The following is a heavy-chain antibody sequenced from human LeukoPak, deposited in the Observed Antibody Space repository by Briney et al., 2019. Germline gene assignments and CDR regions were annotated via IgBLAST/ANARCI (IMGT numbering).Heavy chain of an antibody. CDR3: ARDPTTYGSGSYYYYFDY. V-gene: IGHV3-21*01. D-gene: IGHD3-10*01. Sequence: SGGSLTLSCAASGFTLSSYSMNWVRQAPGKGLEWVSSISSSSSYIYYADSVKGRFTICRDNAKNSLYLQMNSLRSEDTAVYYCARDPTTYGSGSYYYYFDYWGQATLVTVSS. CDR1: GFTLSSYS. CDR2: ISSSSSYI. J-gene: IGHJ4*02.